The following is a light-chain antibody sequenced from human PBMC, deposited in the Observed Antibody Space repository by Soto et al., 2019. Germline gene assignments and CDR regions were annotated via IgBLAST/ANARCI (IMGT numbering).Light chain of an antibody. Sequence: QSVLTQPASVSGSPGQSITISCAGTTNDVGAYNYVAWYQHHPGKAPILLIYEVSSRPSWISYRFSGSKSGNMASLTISGLQAEEEADYYCSSSSTTNNVVFGGGTK. CDR1: TNDVGAYNY. CDR2: EVS. J-gene: IGLJ2*01. CDR3: SSSSTTNNVV. V-gene: IGLV2-14*01.